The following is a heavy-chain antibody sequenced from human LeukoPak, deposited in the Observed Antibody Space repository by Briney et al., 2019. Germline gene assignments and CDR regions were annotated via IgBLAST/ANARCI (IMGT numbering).Heavy chain of an antibody. V-gene: IGHV3-23*01. CDR3: AKGLVPATIRVVDY. J-gene: IGHJ4*02. CDR2: ISASGGST. D-gene: IGHD2-2*01. Sequence: GGSLRLSCAASGFTFSSYAMSWVRQAPGKGLEWVSAISASGGSTYYADSVKGRFTISRDNSQNTLYLQVNSLRAEDTAVYYCAKGLVPATIRVVDYWGQGTLVTVSS. CDR1: GFTFSSYA.